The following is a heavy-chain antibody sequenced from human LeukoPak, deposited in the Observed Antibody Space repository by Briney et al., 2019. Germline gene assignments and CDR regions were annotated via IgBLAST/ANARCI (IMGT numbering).Heavy chain of an antibody. CDR3: ARGAMHVFDN. V-gene: IGHV3-48*03. Sequence: PGGSLRLSCAASGFTFSDYEINWVRQAPGKGLEWVSCISTSGSTTYYADSVKGRFTISRDNAKNSLFLQMNTLTVEDTAVYYSARGAMHVFDNSGEGTPVTVSS. J-gene: IGHJ4*02. D-gene: IGHD2-2*01. CDR1: GFTFSDYE. CDR2: ISTSGSTT.